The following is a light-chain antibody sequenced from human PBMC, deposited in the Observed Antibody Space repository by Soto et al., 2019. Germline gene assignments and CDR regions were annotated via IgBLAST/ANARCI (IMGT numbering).Light chain of an antibody. CDR3: QQYNNWPFT. V-gene: IGKV3-15*01. CDR2: GAS. CDR1: QSLSSY. J-gene: IGKJ5*01. Sequence: EIVLTQSPATLSLSPGERATLSCRASQSLSSYLAWYQQKPGQAPRLLIYGASTRATGIPARFSGSGSGTEFTLTISSLQSEDFAVYYCQQYNNWPFTFGQGTRLEI.